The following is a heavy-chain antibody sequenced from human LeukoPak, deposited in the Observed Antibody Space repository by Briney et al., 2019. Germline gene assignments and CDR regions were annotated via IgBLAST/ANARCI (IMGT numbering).Heavy chain of an antibody. V-gene: IGHV5-51*01. Sequence: GESLKISCKGSGYSFTSYCIGWVRQMPGKGLEWMGIIYPGDSDTRYSPSFQGQVTISADKSISTAYLQWSSLKASDTAMYYCARSLYRGVISYYFDYWGQGTLVTVSS. J-gene: IGHJ4*02. CDR1: GYSFTSYC. CDR2: IYPGDSDT. CDR3: ARSLYRGVISYYFDY. D-gene: IGHD3-10*01.